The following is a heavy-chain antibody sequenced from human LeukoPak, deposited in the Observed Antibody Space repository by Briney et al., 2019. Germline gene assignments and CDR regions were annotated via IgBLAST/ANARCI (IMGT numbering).Heavy chain of an antibody. D-gene: IGHD2-15*01. CDR3: ARHPFATPFDH. V-gene: IGHV4-59*08. Sequence: KASETLSLTCAVSGGSISSFYWSWIRQPPGKGLEWIGYVFYTGDTNSNPSLKSRVTMSLDTSKNQLSLRLTSVTAADTAVYYCARHPFATPFDHWDRGTLVTVSS. CDR2: VFYTGDT. J-gene: IGHJ4*02. CDR1: GGSISSFY.